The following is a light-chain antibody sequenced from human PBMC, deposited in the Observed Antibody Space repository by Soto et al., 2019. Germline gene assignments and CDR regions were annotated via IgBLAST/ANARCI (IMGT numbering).Light chain of an antibody. CDR2: DAS. J-gene: IGKJ1*01. CDR1: QSVSSY. V-gene: IGKV3-11*01. CDR3: QQRSNWPRT. Sequence: EIVLTQSPATLSSSPGERATLSCRASQSVSSYLAWYQQKPGQAPRLLIYDASDRATGIPARFSGSGSGTDFTPTISSLEPEDFAVYYCQQRSNWPRTFGQGTKVEIK.